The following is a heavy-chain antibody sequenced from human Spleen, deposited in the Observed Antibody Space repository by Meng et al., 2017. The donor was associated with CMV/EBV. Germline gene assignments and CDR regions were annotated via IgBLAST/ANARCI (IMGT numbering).Heavy chain of an antibody. CDR3: ARDNLPYYYYYGMDV. CDR2: ISAYNGNT. V-gene: IGHV1-18*04. CDR1: GYTFTGYY. Sequence: ASVKVSCKASGYTFTGYYIHWVRRAPGQGPEWMGWISAYNGNTNYAQKLQGRVTMTTDTPTSTAYMELRSLRSDDTAVYYCARDNLPYYYYYGMDVWGQGTTVTVSS. J-gene: IGHJ6*02.